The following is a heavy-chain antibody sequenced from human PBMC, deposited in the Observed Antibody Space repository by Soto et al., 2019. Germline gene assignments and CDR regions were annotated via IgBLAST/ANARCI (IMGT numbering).Heavy chain of an antibody. J-gene: IGHJ4*02. CDR3: ARDGVPFDY. V-gene: IGHV3-48*04. CDR2: ISSSSTTI. Sequence: SLRLSCAASGFTFSSYSMHWVRQAPGKGLAWVSYISSSSTTIYYADSVKGRFTISRDNAKNSLFLQMNSLRPEDTAMYYCARDGVPFDYWGQGSLVTVSS. D-gene: IGHD3-10*01. CDR1: GFTFSSYS.